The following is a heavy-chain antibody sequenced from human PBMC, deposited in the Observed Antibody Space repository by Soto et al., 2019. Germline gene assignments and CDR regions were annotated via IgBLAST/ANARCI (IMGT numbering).Heavy chain of an antibody. V-gene: IGHV1-46*01. CDR1: QYNFTNYC. D-gene: IGHD3-22*01. CDR2: INPSGGST. Sequence: QVQLVQSGAESKTPGASVKVSCKASQYNFTNYCVHWVRQAPGQGLEWMGVINPSGGSTKYAQRFRGRVTMTRDTSTNTVYMDLRSLRPEDTAVYFWARALYDTDSVPVGAESRYYVMDVWGRGTTVTVSS. J-gene: IGHJ6*02. CDR3: ARALYDTDSVPVGAESRYYVMDV.